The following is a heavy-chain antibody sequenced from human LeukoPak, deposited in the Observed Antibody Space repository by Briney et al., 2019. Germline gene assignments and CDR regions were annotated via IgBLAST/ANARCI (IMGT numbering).Heavy chain of an antibody. CDR1: GFTFSSYT. CDR2: ISSSSSYI. J-gene: IGHJ4*02. Sequence: GGSPRLSCAASGFTFSSYTMNWVRQAPGKGLEWVSSISSSSSYIYYADSVKGRFTISRDNAKNSLYLQMNSLRAEDTAVYYCASLVGAINFDYWGQGTLVTVSS. D-gene: IGHD1-26*01. V-gene: IGHV3-21*01. CDR3: ASLVGAINFDY.